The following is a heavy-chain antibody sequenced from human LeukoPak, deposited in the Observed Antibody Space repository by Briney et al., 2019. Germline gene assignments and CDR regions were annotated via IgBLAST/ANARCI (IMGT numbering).Heavy chain of an antibody. CDR2: ISGSGGST. D-gene: IGHD2-2*01. CDR3: ARGRQLVLPAAMPYFDY. V-gene: IGHV3-23*01. J-gene: IGHJ4*02. Sequence: GRSLRLSCTASGFTFSSYAMSWVRQAPGKGLEWVSAISGSGGSTYYADSVKGRFTISRDNSKNTLYLQMNSLRAEDTAVYYCARGRQLVLPAAMPYFDYWGQGTLVTVSS. CDR1: GFTFSSYA.